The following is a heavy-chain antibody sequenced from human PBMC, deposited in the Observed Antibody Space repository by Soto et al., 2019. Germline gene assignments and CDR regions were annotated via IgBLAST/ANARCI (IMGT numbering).Heavy chain of an antibody. D-gene: IGHD6-6*01. CDR3: ATLAYSSPSRTYYYYYYMDV. CDR2: IYYSGST. V-gene: IGHV4-59*08. J-gene: IGHJ6*03. Sequence: TSETLSLTCTVSGGSSSSYGWSWIRQPPGKGLEWIGYIYYSGSTNYNPSLKGRVSISLDTSKNQFSLKLSSVTAADTAVYYCATLAYSSPSRTYYYYYYMDVWGKGTTVTVS. CDR1: GGSSSSYG.